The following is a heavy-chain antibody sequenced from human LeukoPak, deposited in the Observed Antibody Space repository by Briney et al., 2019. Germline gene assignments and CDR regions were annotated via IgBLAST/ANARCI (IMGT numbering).Heavy chain of an antibody. CDR2: IYPGDSDT. Sequence: GESLKISCKGSGYSLTSYWIGWVRQMPGKGLEWMGIIYPGDSDTRYSPSFQGQVTISADKSISTAYLQWSSLKASDTAMYYCARHTAGVVGATLFDYWGQGTLVTVSS. CDR3: ARHTAGVVGATLFDY. CDR1: GYSLTSYW. V-gene: IGHV5-51*01. D-gene: IGHD1-26*01. J-gene: IGHJ4*02.